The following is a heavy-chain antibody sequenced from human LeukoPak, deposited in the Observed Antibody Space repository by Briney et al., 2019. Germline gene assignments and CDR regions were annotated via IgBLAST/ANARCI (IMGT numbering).Heavy chain of an antibody. CDR2: ISAYNGNT. CDR3: ARYATMVRGVIIKQGGFDP. V-gene: IGHV1-18*01. CDR1: GYTFTSYG. Sequence: GASVKVSCKASGYTFTSYGISWVRQAPGQGLEWMGWISAYNGNTNYAQKFQGRVTITADKSTSTAYMELSSLRSEDTAVYYCARYATMVRGVIIKQGGFDPWGQGTLVTVPS. D-gene: IGHD3-10*01. J-gene: IGHJ5*02.